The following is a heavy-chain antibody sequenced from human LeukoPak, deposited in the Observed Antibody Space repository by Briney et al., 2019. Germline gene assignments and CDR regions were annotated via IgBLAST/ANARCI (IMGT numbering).Heavy chain of an antibody. Sequence: ASVKVSCKASGYTFTGYYLHWVRQAPGQGLKWMGWINPNNGDTDYAQKFQGRVTMTRDTSISTAYMELSSLRSDDTAVYYCARVLGSLTIFGVVFGYWGQGTLVTISS. CDR3: ARVLGSLTIFGVVFGY. V-gene: IGHV1-2*02. CDR1: GYTFTGYY. D-gene: IGHD3-3*01. CDR2: INPNNGDT. J-gene: IGHJ4*02.